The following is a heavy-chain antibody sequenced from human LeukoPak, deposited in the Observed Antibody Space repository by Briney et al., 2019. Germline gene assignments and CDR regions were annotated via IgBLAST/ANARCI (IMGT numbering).Heavy chain of an antibody. CDR1: GFTFRTYT. V-gene: IGHV3-30-3*01. CDR2: ISHDETHK. D-gene: IGHD6-13*01. CDR3: ARAPGGGIAAAADFDY. Sequence: PGGSLRLSCAASGFTFRTYTMHWVRQAPGKGLEWVAVISHDETHKYYSDSVKGRFTISRDNSKSALYLQMNGLRGDDSAVYYCARAPGGGIAAAADFDYWGQGTLVTVSS. J-gene: IGHJ4*02.